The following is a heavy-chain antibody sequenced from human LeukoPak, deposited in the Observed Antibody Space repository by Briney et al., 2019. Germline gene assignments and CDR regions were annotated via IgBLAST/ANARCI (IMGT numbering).Heavy chain of an antibody. CDR3: ARRGRGSYSSSWFDF. CDR2: IYPGDSDT. J-gene: IGHJ4*02. D-gene: IGHD6-13*01. V-gene: IGHV5-51*01. Sequence: GESPKISRKGSGYTFTYYWIGWVRQMPGKGLEWMGIIYPGDSDTRYSPSFQGQVTISADKSISTAYLQWSSLKASDTAIYYCARRGRGSYSSSWFDFWGQGTLVTVSS. CDR1: GYTFTYYW.